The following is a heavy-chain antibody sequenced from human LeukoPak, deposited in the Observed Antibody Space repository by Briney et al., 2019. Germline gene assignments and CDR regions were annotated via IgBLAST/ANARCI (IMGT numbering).Heavy chain of an antibody. Sequence: GASVKVSCKASGGTFSSYAISWVRQAPGQGLEWMGGIIPIFGTANYAQKFQGRVTITADESTSTAYMELSSLRSEDTAVYYCAVDSSGYYYPLYFDYWGQGTLVTVSS. D-gene: IGHD3-22*01. J-gene: IGHJ4*02. V-gene: IGHV1-69*13. CDR3: AVDSSGYYYPLYFDY. CDR1: GGTFSSYA. CDR2: IIPIFGTA.